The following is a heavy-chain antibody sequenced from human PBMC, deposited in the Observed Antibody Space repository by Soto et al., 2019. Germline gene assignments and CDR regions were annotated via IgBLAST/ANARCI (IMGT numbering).Heavy chain of an antibody. D-gene: IGHD4-17*01. CDR2: IYYSGST. Sequence: QTCIYADSANLSSSYNRDWIRQPPGKGLEWIGSIYYSGSTYYNPSLKSRVTISVDTSKNQFSLKLSSVTAADTAVYYCARLRTAFDPWGQGTPVTVSS. V-gene: IGHV4-39*01. J-gene: IGHJ5*02. CDR1: DSANLSSSYN. CDR3: ARLRTAFDP.